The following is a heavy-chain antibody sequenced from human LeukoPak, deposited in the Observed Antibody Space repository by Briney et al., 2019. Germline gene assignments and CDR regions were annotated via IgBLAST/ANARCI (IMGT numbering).Heavy chain of an antibody. CDR3: ARDESGSYRPLYYFDY. CDR1: GFTFSSYG. Sequence: GRSLRLSCAASGFTFSSYGMHWVRQAPGKRLEWVAVIWYDGSNKYYADSVKGRFTISRDNSKNTLYLQMNSLRAEDTAVYYCARDESGSYRPLYYFDYWGQGTLVTVSS. CDR2: IWYDGSNK. V-gene: IGHV3-33*01. D-gene: IGHD1-26*01. J-gene: IGHJ4*02.